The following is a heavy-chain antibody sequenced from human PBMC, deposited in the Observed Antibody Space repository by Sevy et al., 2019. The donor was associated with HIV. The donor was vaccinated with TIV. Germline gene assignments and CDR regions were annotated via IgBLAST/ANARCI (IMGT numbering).Heavy chain of an antibody. CDR1: GFTFSTSA. V-gene: IGHV3-23*01. J-gene: IGHJ6*02. Sequence: GVSLRLSCAVSGFTFSTSAMSWVRQAPGKGLEWVSSISGSGGSTYSPDSVKGRFTISRDNSKNTVYLQMNGLRAEDSAVYYCARVPHPAAMQTFYYFGMDVWGQGTTVTVSS. D-gene: IGHD2-2*01. CDR2: ISGSGGST. CDR3: ARVPHPAAMQTFYYFGMDV.